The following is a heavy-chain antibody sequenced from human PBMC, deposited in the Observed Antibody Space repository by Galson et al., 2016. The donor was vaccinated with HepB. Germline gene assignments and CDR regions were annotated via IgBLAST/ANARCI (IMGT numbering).Heavy chain of an antibody. CDR2: ISYDGSRK. CDR1: GFTFSSYG. J-gene: IGHJ4*02. CDR3: AKDRTIPVAGTSLDS. Sequence: SLRLSCAASGFTFSSYGMHWVRQAPGKGLEWVALISYDGSRKYYADSLKGRFTISRDNSKDMVFLQMDSLRAEDTAMYYCAKDRTIPVAGTSLDSWGQGTLVTLSP. D-gene: IGHD6-19*01. V-gene: IGHV3-30*18.